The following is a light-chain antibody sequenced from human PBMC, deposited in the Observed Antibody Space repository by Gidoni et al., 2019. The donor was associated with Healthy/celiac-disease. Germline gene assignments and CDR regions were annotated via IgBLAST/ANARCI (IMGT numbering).Light chain of an antibody. CDR3: CSYAGSVV. J-gene: IGLJ2*01. CDR1: SSHVGSYNL. Sequence: QSALTQPAPASGSPGQSITISCTGTSSHVGSYNLVSWYQQHPGKAPKLMIYEVSKRPSGVSNRFSGSKSGNTASLTISGLQAEDEADYYCCSYAGSVVFGGGTKLTVL. V-gene: IGLV2-23*02. CDR2: EVS.